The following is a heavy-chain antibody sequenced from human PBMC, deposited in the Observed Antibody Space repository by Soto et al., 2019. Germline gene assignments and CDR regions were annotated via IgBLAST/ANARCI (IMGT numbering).Heavy chain of an antibody. V-gene: IGHV5-51*01. CDR1: GYSFTSYW. J-gene: IGHJ4*02. Sequence: SGESLKISCKGSGYSFTSYWIGWVRQMPGKGLEWMGIIYPGDSDTRYSPSFQGQVTISADKSISTAYLQWSSLKASDTAMYYCAVSYSSSWSHFDYWGQGTLVTVSS. CDR3: AVSYSSSWSHFDY. CDR2: IYPGDSDT. D-gene: IGHD6-13*01.